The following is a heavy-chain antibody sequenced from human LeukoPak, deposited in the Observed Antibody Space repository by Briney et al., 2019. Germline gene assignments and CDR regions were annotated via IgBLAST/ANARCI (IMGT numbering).Heavy chain of an antibody. CDR3: ARAIGSSWGKVDY. V-gene: IGHV3-74*01. Sequence: GGSLRLSCVASGFTLSNYWMHWVRQAPGKGLVWVSRIKTDGSRTNYADSVKGRFTISRDNAKNTVYLEMNSLRSEDTAVYYCARAIGSSWGKVDYWGQGTLVTVSS. CDR1: GFTLSNYW. J-gene: IGHJ4*02. D-gene: IGHD6-13*01. CDR2: IKTDGSRT.